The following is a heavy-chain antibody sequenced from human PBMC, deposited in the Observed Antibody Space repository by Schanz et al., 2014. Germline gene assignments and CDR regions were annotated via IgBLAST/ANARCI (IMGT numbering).Heavy chain of an antibody. CDR2: ISYDGSYK. CDR1: GFTLRRYS. Sequence: QVQLVESGGGVVQPGRSLRLSCATSGFTLRRYSMNWVRQAPGGGLEWVAVISYDGSYKYYADSLKGRFTISRGNSKNTVYLQMNSLRAEDTAVYYCTRDRGALINHNDALDLWGQGTMVSVSS. J-gene: IGHJ3*01. CDR3: TRDRGALINHNDALDL. V-gene: IGHV3-30*03. D-gene: IGHD3-16*01.